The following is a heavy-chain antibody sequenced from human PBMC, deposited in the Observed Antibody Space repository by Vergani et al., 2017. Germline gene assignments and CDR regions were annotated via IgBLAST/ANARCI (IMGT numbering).Heavy chain of an antibody. CDR3: AKDPLFYYGSGSGGLSHY. CDR2: ISGSGGST. J-gene: IGHJ4*02. D-gene: IGHD3-10*01. CDR1: GFTFSSYA. V-gene: IGHV3-23*01. Sequence: EVQLLESGGGLVQPGGSLRLSCAASGFTFSSYAMSWVRQAPGKGLEWVSAISGSGGSTYYADSVKGRFTISRDNSKNTLYLQMNSLRAEDTAVYYCAKDPLFYYGSGSGGLSHYWGQGTLVTVSS.